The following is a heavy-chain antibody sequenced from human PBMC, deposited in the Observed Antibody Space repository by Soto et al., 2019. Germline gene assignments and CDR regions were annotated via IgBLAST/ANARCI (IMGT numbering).Heavy chain of an antibody. CDR2: IYGNDDK. Sequence: SGPTLVNPTQTLTLTCTFSGFSLSTSGVGVGWIRQPPGKALECLALIYGNDDKRYSPSLKNRLTITKDTSKNQVVITMTNMDPVDTATYYCTHSGVTYYYGAGNDYAMNHCGQGTLVTVSS. V-gene: IGHV2-5*01. D-gene: IGHD3-10*01. CDR3: THSGVTYYYGAGNDYAMNH. CDR1: GFSLSTSGVG. J-gene: IGHJ4*02.